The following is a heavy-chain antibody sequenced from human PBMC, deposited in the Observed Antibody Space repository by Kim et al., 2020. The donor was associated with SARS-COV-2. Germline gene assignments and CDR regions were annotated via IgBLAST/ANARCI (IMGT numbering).Heavy chain of an antibody. CDR2: FDPDDGET. CDR1: GYTLTDLS. V-gene: IGHV1-24*01. D-gene: IGHD6-19*01. CDR3: ATSPGIAVAGWFDP. Sequence: ASVKVSCKVSGYTLTDLSMHWVRQAPGKGLEWMGGFDPDDGETNYAQKFQGRVTMTEDTSTDTAYMELSSLRSEDTAVYYCATSPGIAVAGWFDPWGQGTLVTVSS. J-gene: IGHJ5*02.